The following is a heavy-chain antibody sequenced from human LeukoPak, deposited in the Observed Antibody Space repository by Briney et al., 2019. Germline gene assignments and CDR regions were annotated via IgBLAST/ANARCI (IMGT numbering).Heavy chain of an antibody. CDR1: GDSVSSNSAA. CDR3: ARDRGLAVAGTYYYYGMDV. V-gene: IGHV6-1*01. CDR2: TYYRSKWYN. D-gene: IGHD6-19*01. Sequence: SQTLSLTCAISGDSVSSNSAAWNWIRQSPSRGLEWLGRTYYRSKWYNDYPLSVKSRITINPDTSKNQFSLQLNSVTPEDTAVYYCARDRGLAVAGTYYYYGMDVWGKGTTVTVSS. J-gene: IGHJ6*04.